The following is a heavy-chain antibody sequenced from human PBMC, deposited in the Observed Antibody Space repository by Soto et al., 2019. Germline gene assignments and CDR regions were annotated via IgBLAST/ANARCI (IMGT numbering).Heavy chain of an antibody. D-gene: IGHD5-12*01. V-gene: IGHV1-69*01. J-gene: IGHJ4*02. CDR2: IIPFLNTS. Sequence: QMELVQSGAEVKKSGSSMKVSCKASGGTFTSYTFSWVRQAPGQGLEWMGGIIPFLNTSNYAQKFPARVTITADGSTNTVYMELSSLTSEDTAIYYCASNIVGTNDFESWAQGTRVTVSS. CDR1: GGTFTSYT. CDR3: ASNIVGTNDFES.